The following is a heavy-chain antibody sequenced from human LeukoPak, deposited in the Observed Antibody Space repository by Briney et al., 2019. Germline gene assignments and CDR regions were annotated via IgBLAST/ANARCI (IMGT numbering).Heavy chain of an antibody. J-gene: IGHJ4*02. D-gene: IGHD2-21*02. CDR3: ARLHCGGDCWFFDY. CDR1: GGSISSYY. V-gene: IGHV4-59*08. CDR2: IYYSGST. Sequence: SETLSLTCTVSGGSISSYYWSWIRQPPGKGLEWIGYIYYSGSTNYNPSLKSRVTISVDTSKNQFSLKLSSVTAADTAVYYCARLHCGGDCWFFDYWGQGTLVTVSS.